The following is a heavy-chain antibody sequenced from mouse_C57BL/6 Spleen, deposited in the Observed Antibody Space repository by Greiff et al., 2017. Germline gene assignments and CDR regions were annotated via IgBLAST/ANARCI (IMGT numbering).Heavy chain of an antibody. CDR3: ASDGYYDYYAMDY. J-gene: IGHJ4*01. V-gene: IGHV1-20*01. CDR1: GYSFTGYF. Sequence: EVQLQQSGPELVKPGDSVKISCKASGYSFTGYFMNWVMQSHGKSLEWIGRINPYNGDTFYNQKFKGKATLTVDKSSSTAHMELRSLTSEDSAVYYCASDGYYDYYAMDYWGQVTSVTVSS. D-gene: IGHD2-3*01. CDR2: INPYNGDT.